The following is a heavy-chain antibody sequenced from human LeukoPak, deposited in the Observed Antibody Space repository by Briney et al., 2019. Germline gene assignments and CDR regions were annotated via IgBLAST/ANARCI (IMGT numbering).Heavy chain of an antibody. D-gene: IGHD1-1*01. CDR1: GGSFSGYY. CDR3: ASALTTLPIDN. V-gene: IGHV4-34*01. J-gene: IGHJ4*02. CDR2: INHGGST. Sequence: SETLSLTCAVYGGSFSGYYWSWIRQPPGKGLEWIGEINHGGSTNYNPSLKSRVAISVDTSKNQFSLKLSSVTAADTAVYYCASALTTLPIDNWGQGTLVTVSS.